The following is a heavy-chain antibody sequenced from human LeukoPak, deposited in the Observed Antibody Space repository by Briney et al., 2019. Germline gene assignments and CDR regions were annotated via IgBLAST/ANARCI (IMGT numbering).Heavy chain of an antibody. CDR3: ARSLAAHYYFDY. D-gene: IGHD6-6*01. J-gene: IGHJ4*02. V-gene: IGHV3-66*02. CDR1: GFTVSSNY. CDR2: IYSGGST. Sequence: PGGSLRLSCAASGFTVSSNYMSWVRQAPGKGLEWVSVIYSGGSTYYADSMKGRFTISRDNSKNTLYLQMNSLRAEDTAVYYCARSLAAHYYFDYWGQGTLVTVSS.